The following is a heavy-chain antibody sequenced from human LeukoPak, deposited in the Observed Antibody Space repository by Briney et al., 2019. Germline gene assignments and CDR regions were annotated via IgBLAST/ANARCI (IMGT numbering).Heavy chain of an antibody. CDR1: GDSVSSNGAA. CDR2: TYYRSKWYN. D-gene: IGHD3-9*01. CDR3: ARDKWRSPFDWLSVDAFDI. Sequence: SQTLSLTCAISGDSVSSNGAAWNWIRQSPSRGLEWLGRTYYRSKWYNDYAVSVKSRITINPDTSKNQFSLQLNSVTPEDTAVYYCARDKWRSPFDWLSVDAFDIWGQGTMVTVSS. V-gene: IGHV6-1*01. J-gene: IGHJ3*02.